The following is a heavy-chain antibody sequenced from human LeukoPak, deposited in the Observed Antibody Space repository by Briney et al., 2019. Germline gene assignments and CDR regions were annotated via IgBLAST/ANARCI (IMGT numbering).Heavy chain of an antibody. CDR1: GGSFSGYY. D-gene: IGHD3-22*01. V-gene: IGHV4-34*01. CDR2: INHSGST. CDR3: ARGYYDSSGSYDY. Sequence: SETLSLTCAVYGGSFSGYYWSWIRQPPGKGLEWIGEINHSGSTNYNPSLKSRVTISVDTSKNQFSLKLSSVTAADTAVYYCARGYYDSSGSYDYWGQGTLVTVSS. J-gene: IGHJ4*02.